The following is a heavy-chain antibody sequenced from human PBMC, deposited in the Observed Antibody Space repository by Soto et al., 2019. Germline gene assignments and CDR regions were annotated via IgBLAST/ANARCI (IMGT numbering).Heavy chain of an antibody. CDR1: VGPFSKGDYY. CDR3: GRIPVDTSMIYWLDP. J-gene: IGHJ5*02. CDR2: IYYSGNT. V-gene: IGHV4-61*08. Sequence: PSQTLSLTPPVSVGPFSKGDYYWGPVSQPPGKGLEWLGYIYYSGNTNYNPPLKGRVIISVDTSKNLFSLKLTSVTAADTDVYYCGRIPVDTSMIYWLDPWGQGTLV. D-gene: IGHD5-18*01.